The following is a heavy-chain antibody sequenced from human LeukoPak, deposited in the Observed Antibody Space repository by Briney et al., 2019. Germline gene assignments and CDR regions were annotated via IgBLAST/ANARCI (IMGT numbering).Heavy chain of an antibody. CDR2: IYYSGST. CDR3: ARRISGDILDY. D-gene: IGHD3-9*01. CDR1: GGSISSSSYY. Sequence: TSSETLSLTCTVSGGSISSSSYYWGWIRQPPGKGLEWIGSIYYSGSTYYNPSLKSRVTISVDTSKNQFSLKLSSVTAADTAVYYCARRISGDILDYWGQGTLVTVSS. J-gene: IGHJ4*02. V-gene: IGHV4-39*01.